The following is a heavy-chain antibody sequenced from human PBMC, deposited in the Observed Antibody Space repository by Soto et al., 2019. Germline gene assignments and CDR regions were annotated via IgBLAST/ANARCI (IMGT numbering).Heavy chain of an antibody. V-gene: IGHV4-31*03. Sequence: QVQLQESGPGLVKPSQTLSLTCTVSGGSISSGGYYWNWIRQHPGKGLEWIGYIYYIGSTYYNPSLKSRVTISRDTSKNQFSLKLCSVTASATAVYYCERSVFPWGQGTLVTVSS. CDR1: GGSISSGGYY. J-gene: IGHJ5*02. CDR3: ERSVFP. CDR2: IYYIGST.